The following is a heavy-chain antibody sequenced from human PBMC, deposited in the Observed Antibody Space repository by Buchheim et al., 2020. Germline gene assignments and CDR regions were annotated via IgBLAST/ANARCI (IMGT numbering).Heavy chain of an antibody. CDR2: IYYSGRT. V-gene: IGHV4-59*08. J-gene: IGHJ6*02. D-gene: IGHD3-3*01. Sequence: QVQLQESGPGLVKPSETLSLTCTVSGGSISSYYWSWIRQPPGKGLEWIGYIYYSGRTNYNPSLKSRVTISVDTSKNQFSLKLSSVTAAVTAVYYCARGVYYDFWSGSLVSYYYYGMDVWGQGTT. CDR1: GGSISSYY. CDR3: ARGVYYDFWSGSLVSYYYYGMDV.